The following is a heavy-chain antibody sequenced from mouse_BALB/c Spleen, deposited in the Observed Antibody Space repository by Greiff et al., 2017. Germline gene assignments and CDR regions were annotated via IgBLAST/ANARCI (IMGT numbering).Heavy chain of an antibody. CDR3: ARDNYYGSSDY. CDR2: IRNKANGYTT. Sequence: EVMLVESGGGLVQPGGSLRLSCATSGFTFTDYYMSWVRQPPGKALEWLGFIRNKANGYTTEYSASVKGRFTISRDNSQSILYLQMNTLRAEDSATYYCARDNYYGSSDYWGQGTTLTVSS. D-gene: IGHD1-1*01. V-gene: IGHV7-3*02. CDR1: GFTFTDYY. J-gene: IGHJ2*01.